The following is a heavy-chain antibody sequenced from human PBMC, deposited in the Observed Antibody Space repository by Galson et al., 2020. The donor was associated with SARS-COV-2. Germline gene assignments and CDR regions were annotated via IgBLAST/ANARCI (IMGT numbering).Heavy chain of an antibody. CDR1: GGSINRGAYY. CDR2: IYYSGAT. V-gene: IGHV4-31*11. Sequence: NASETLSLTCAVSGGSINRGAYYWTWIRQPPGKDLEWIGYIYYSGATSYNPSLKSRLSMSLDTSENQFSLSLTSVTAADTAVYYCARAVEDYAVPLVDFNLWGRG. CDR3: ARAVEDYAVPLVDFNL. J-gene: IGHJ2*01. D-gene: IGHD4-17*01.